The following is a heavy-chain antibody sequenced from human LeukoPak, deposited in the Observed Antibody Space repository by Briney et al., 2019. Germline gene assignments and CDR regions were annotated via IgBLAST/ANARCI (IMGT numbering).Heavy chain of an antibody. J-gene: IGHJ4*02. CDR3: AVDYGGTFDY. CDR2: ISSSGSTI. V-gene: IGHV3-11*01. Sequence: LEWVSYISSSGSTIYYADSVKGRFTISRDNAKNSLYLQMNSLRAEDTAVYYCAVDYGGTFDYWGQGTLVTVSS. D-gene: IGHD4-23*01.